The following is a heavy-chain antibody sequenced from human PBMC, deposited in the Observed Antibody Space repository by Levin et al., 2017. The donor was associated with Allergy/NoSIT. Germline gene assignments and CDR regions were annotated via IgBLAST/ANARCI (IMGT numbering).Heavy chain of an antibody. V-gene: IGHV1-18*01. CDR2: ISPNNGHT. CDR1: GYTFRVYG. D-gene: IGHD6-19*01. CDR3: ARDLGTGWYDDAFEI. J-gene: IGHJ3*02. Sequence: GGSLRLSCKASGYTFRVYGIIWVRQAPGEGLEWLGWISPNNGHTKVSHKVQGRVTMTTDASTTTAYLDIRSLTSADTAVYYCARDLGTGWYDDAFEIWGQGTLVSVSS.